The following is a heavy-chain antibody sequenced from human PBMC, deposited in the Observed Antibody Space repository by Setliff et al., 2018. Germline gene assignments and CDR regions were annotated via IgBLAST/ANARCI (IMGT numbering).Heavy chain of an antibody. D-gene: IGHD7-27*01. CDR3: AKNRYHWGVGYFDF. V-gene: IGHV4-34*01. CDR2: INHSGST. CDR1: GGSFTNYY. J-gene: IGHJ4*02. Sequence: PSETLSLTCTVYGGSFTNYYWGWIRQSPGKGLEWIGEINHSGSTNYNPSLKSRLTISVDTSTNQFSLKLYSVTAADTAVYYCAKNRYHWGVGYFDFWGQGILVTVSS.